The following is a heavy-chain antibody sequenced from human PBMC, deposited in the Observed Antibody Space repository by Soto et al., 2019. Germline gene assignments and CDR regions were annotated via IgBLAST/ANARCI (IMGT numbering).Heavy chain of an antibody. D-gene: IGHD4-17*01. Sequence: SETLSLTCTVSGGSVSSGSCYWSWIHQPPGKGLEWIGSIYYSGSTYYNPSLKSRVTISVDTSKNQFSLKLSSVTAADTAVYYCARPDGDYDAFDIWGQGTMVTVSS. CDR1: GGSVSSGSCY. J-gene: IGHJ3*02. CDR2: IYYSGST. CDR3: ARPDGDYDAFDI. V-gene: IGHV4-39*01.